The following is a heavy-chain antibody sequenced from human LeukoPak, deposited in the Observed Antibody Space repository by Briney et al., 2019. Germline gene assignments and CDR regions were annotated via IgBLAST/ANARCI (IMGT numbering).Heavy chain of an antibody. CDR3: AKDRSSSFDY. V-gene: IGHV3-30*18. Sequence: GGSLRLSCAASGFTFSSYGMHWVRQAPGKGLEWVAVISYDGSNKYYADSVKSRFTISRDNSKNTLYLQMNSLRAEDTAVYYCAKDRSSSFDYWGQGTLVTVSS. J-gene: IGHJ4*02. CDR1: GFTFSSYG. CDR2: ISYDGSNK. D-gene: IGHD3-16*02.